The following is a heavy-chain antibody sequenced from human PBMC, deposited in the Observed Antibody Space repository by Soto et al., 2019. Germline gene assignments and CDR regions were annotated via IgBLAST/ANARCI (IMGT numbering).Heavy chain of an antibody. J-gene: IGHJ6*02. V-gene: IGHV4-61*01. Sequence: PSETLSLTCTVSGGSVSSGSYYWSWIRQPPGKGLEWIWYIYYSGSTNYNPSLKSRVTISVDTSKNQFSLKLSSVTAADTAVYYCARDRDTAMVSHYYYGMDVWGQGTTVTVSS. CDR2: IYYSGST. CDR1: GGSVSSGSYY. CDR3: ARDRDTAMVSHYYYGMDV. D-gene: IGHD5-18*01.